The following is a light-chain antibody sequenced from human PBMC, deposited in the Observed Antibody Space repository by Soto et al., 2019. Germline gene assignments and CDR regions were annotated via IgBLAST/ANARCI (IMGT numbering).Light chain of an antibody. CDR1: QSVLYSSNNRNY. J-gene: IGKJ4*01. CDR3: QQYYSSPVT. V-gene: IGKV4-1*01. CDR2: WAS. Sequence: DIVMTQSPDSLAVSLGERATINCKSSQSVLYSSNNRNYLAWYQRKPGQPPNLLIYWASTRESGVPDRFSGSGSGTDFTLPISSLQAEDVAVYYCQQYYSSPVTFGGGTKVEIK.